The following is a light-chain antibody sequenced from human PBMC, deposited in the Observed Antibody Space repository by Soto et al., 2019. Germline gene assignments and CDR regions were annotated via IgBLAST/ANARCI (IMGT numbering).Light chain of an antibody. Sequence: ETVMTPSHGNLSLSLGERATLSCRASQSVSIHLAWYQQKPGQAPRLLIYDTSTRATGIPARFSGSGSGTEFTLTISSLQSEDFAGYYCQQYSDRPPITFGQGARLEI. V-gene: IGKV3-15*01. CDR3: QQYSDRPPIT. CDR1: QSVSIH. CDR2: DTS. J-gene: IGKJ5*01.